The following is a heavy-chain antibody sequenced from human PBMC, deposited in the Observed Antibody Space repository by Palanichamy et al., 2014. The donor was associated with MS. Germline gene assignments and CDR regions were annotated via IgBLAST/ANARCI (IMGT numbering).Heavy chain of an antibody. CDR2: ISGSGGST. V-gene: IGHV3-23*01. CDR3: AKDGAGDCSSTSCYLRGGNWFDP. J-gene: IGHJ5*02. CDR1: GFTFSSYA. D-gene: IGHD2-2*01. Sequence: EVQLLESGGGLVQPGGSLRLSCAASGFTFSSYAMSWVRQAPGKGLEWVSAISGSGGSTYYADSVKGRFTISRDNSKNALYLQMNSLRAEDTAVYYCAKDGAGDCSSTSCYLRGGNWFDPWGQGTLVTVSS.